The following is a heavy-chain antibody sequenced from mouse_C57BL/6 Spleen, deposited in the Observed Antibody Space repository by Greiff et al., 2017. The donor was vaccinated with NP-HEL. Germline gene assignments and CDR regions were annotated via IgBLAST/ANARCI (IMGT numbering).Heavy chain of an antibody. CDR3: ARKGGYDYRVDY. V-gene: IGHV1-59*01. CDR2: IDPSDSYT. J-gene: IGHJ2*01. Sequence: QVQLQQPGAELVRPGTSVKLSCKASGYTFTSYWMHWVKQRPGQGLEWIGVIDPSDSYTNYNQKFKGKATLTVDTSSRTAYMQLRSLTSEDSAVYYCARKGGYDYRVDYWGQGTTLTVSS. D-gene: IGHD2-4*01. CDR1: GYTFTSYW.